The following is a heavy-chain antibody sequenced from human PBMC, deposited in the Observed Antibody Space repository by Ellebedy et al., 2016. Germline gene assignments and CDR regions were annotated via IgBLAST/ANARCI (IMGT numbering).Heavy chain of an antibody. CDR3: ARLCYHDILTGYNLYYFDH. CDR2: INYSGST. CDR1: GGSISSSRYY. J-gene: IGHJ4*02. D-gene: IGHD3-9*01. V-gene: IGHV4-39*01. Sequence: SETLSLTCTVSGGSISSSRYYWGWIRQPPGKGLEWIGSINYSGSTHYNPSLKSRVTISVDRSKNQFSLKLSSVSAADTAVYHCARLCYHDILTGYNLYYFDHWGQGTLVTVSS.